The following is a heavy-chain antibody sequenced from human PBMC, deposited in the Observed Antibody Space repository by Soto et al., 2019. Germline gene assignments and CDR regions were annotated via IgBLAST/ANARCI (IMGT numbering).Heavy chain of an antibody. V-gene: IGHV4-39*01. D-gene: IGHD6-19*01. CDR2: IYYSGST. CDR3: ATAYSSGWYGGVVHDY. Sequence: QLQLQESGPGLVKPSETLSLTCTVSGGSISSSSYYWGWIRQPPGKGLEWIGSIYYSGSTYYNPSLKHRVTISVDTYTNQFYLKLSSVTAADTAVYYCATAYSSGWYGGVVHDYWGQGTLVTVSS. CDR1: GGSISSSSYY. J-gene: IGHJ4*02.